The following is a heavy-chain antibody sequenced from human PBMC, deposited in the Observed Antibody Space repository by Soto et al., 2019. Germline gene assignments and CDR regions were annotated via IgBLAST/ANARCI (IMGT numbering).Heavy chain of an antibody. Sequence: QLQLQESGSGLVKPSQTLSLTCAVSGGSISSGGYSWSWIRQPPGKGLEWIGYIYHSGSTYYNPPRKGGATISVDRYKHQVSLKLSSVTAADTAVYYCARGPMGCSGGSCYSGDYYYGMDVWGQGTTVTVSS. CDR2: IYHSGST. V-gene: IGHV4-30-2*01. CDR1: GGSISSGGYS. CDR3: ARGPMGCSGGSCYSGDYYYGMDV. D-gene: IGHD2-15*01. J-gene: IGHJ6*02.